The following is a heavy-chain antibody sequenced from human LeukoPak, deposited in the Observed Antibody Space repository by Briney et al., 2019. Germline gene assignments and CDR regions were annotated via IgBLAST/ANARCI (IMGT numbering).Heavy chain of an antibody. CDR3: ARAANYGDYNWFDP. Sequence: RSSETLFLTCTVSGGSISSYYWSWIRQPPGKGLEWIGYIYYSGSTNYDPSLKSRVTISVDTSKSQFSLKLSSVTAADTAVYYCARAANYGDYNWFDPWGQGTLVTVSS. CDR1: GGSISSYY. CDR2: IYYSGST. D-gene: IGHD4-17*01. V-gene: IGHV4-59*01. J-gene: IGHJ5*02.